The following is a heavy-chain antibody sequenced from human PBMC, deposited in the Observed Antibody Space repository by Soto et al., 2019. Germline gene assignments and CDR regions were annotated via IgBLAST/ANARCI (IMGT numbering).Heavy chain of an antibody. Sequence: QVQLVESGGGVVQPGRSLRLSCAASGFTFSSYGMHWVRQAPGKGLEWVAVIWYDGSNKYYADSVKGRFTISRDNSKNTLYLQMNSLRAEDTAVYYFARDLDILTGYSTKTFDYWGQGTLVTVSS. J-gene: IGHJ4*02. CDR2: IWYDGSNK. CDR3: ARDLDILTGYSTKTFDY. V-gene: IGHV3-33*01. CDR1: GFTFSSYG. D-gene: IGHD3-9*01.